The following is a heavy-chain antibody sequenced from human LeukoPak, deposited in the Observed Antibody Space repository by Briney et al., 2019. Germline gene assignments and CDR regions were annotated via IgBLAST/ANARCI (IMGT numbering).Heavy chain of an antibody. CDR2: IYYSGST. V-gene: IGHV4-31*03. CDR1: GDSISSGGYY. Sequence: SETLSLTCTVSGDSISSGGYYWSWIRQHPGKGLEWIGYIYYSGSTYYNPSLKSRVTISVDTSKNQFSLKLSSVTAADTAVYYCARAISAYYYDSSGYYFDYWGQGTLVTVSS. CDR3: ARAISAYYYDSSGYYFDY. J-gene: IGHJ4*02. D-gene: IGHD3-22*01.